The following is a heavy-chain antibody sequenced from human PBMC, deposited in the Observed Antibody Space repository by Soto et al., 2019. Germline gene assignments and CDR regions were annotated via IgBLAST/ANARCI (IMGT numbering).Heavy chain of an antibody. Sequence: PGGSLRLSCAASGSTFDDYAMHWVRQAPGKGLDWVSYISWNSGNIGYADSVKGRFSISRDNAKNSLHLQMNSLRAEDTAVYYCAKGWTGYFDGGMDVWGQGTTVTVS. CDR3: AKGWTGYFDGGMDV. CDR1: GSTFDDYA. V-gene: IGHV3-9*01. D-gene: IGHD3-9*01. CDR2: ISWNSGNI. J-gene: IGHJ6*02.